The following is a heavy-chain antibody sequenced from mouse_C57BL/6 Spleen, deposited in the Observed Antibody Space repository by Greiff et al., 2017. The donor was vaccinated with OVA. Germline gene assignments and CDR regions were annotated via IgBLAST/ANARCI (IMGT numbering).Heavy chain of an antibody. J-gene: IGHJ1*03. Sequence: EVKLMESGPGLVKPSQSLSLTCSVTGYSITSGYYWNWIRQFPGNKLEWMGYISYDGSNNYNPSLKNRISITRDTSKNQFFLKLNSVTTEDTATYYCARPTNWYFDVWGTGTTVTVSS. CDR1: GYSITSGYY. CDR3: ARPTNWYFDV. V-gene: IGHV3-6*01. CDR2: ISYDGSN.